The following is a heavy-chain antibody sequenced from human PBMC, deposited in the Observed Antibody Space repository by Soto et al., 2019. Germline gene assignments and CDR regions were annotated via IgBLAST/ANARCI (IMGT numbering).Heavy chain of an antibody. CDR1: GYPFSNYG. J-gene: IGHJ5*02. D-gene: IGHD2-2*01. CDR3: ARVVPGAEAWFGP. Sequence: GSVKVSLKTSGYPFSNYGITWVRQAPGQPLEWLGWISLYSDGTNYAQKFQGRVSMTTDTSTTTAYMELRSLRSDDTAVYYCARVVPGAEAWFGPWGQGTLVTVSS. V-gene: IGHV1-18*01. CDR2: ISLYSDGT.